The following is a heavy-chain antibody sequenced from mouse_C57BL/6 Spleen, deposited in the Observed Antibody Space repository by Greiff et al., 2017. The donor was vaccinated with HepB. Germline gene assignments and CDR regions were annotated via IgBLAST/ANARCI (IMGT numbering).Heavy chain of an antibody. CDR3: ARDEGLMAWFAY. CDR2: ISDGGSYT. CDR1: GFTFSSYA. J-gene: IGHJ3*01. Sequence: EVNVVESGGGLVKPGGSLKLSCAASGFTFSSYAMSWVRQTPEKRLEWVATISDGGSYTYYPDNVKGRFTISRDNAKNNLYLQMSHLKSEDTAMYYCARDEGLMAWFAYWGQGTLVTVSA. V-gene: IGHV5-4*01. D-gene: IGHD2-4*01.